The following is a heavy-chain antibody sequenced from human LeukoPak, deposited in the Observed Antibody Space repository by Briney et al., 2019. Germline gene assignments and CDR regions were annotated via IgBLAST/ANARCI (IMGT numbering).Heavy chain of an antibody. CDR1: GFTFSSYA. Sequence: PGGSLRLSCAASGFTFSSYAMHWVRQAPGKGLEWVAVISYDGSNKNYADSVKGRFTVSRDNSKNTLYLQMNSLRAEDTAVYYCAKDVRSSDLLWPYGMDVWGQGTTVTVSS. V-gene: IGHV3-30*04. D-gene: IGHD2-2*01. J-gene: IGHJ6*02. CDR2: ISYDGSNK. CDR3: AKDVRSSDLLWPYGMDV.